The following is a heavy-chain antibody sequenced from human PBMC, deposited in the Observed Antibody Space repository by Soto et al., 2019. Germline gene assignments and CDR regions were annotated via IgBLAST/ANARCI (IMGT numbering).Heavy chain of an antibody. J-gene: IGHJ3*02. CDR2: ISAYNGNT. CDR3: AATDYGDGDAFDI. V-gene: IGHV1-18*01. Sequence: ASVKVSCKASGYTFTGYGISWVRQAPGQGLEWMGWISAYNGNTNYAQKLQGRVTMATDTSTSTAYMELRSLRSDDTAVYYCAATDYGDGDAFDIWGQGTMVTVSS. CDR1: GYTFTGYG. D-gene: IGHD4-17*01.